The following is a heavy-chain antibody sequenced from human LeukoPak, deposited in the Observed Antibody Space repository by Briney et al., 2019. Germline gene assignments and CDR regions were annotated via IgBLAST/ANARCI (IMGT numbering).Heavy chain of an antibody. D-gene: IGHD6-6*01. CDR1: GGSISSSSYY. CDR3: ARHSSSSPFDY. V-gene: IGHV4-39*01. CDR2: IYYSGST. Sequence: SETLSLTCTVSGGSISSSSYYRGWIRQPPGKGLEWIGSIYYSGSTYYNPSLKSRVTISVDTSKNQFSLKLSSVTAADTAVYYCARHSSSSPFDYWGQGTLVTVSS. J-gene: IGHJ4*02.